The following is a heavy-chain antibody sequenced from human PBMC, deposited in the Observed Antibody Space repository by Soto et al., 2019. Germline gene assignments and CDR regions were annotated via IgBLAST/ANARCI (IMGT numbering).Heavy chain of an antibody. J-gene: IGHJ6*02. CDR2: LNPKSGGT. D-gene: IGHD2-2*01. Sequence: ASVKVSCKASGFTFSDYYMHWVREAPGQGLEWMGWLNPKSGGTTYAQKFQGRLTLSRDTSINTAYMELSRLSIDDTALYYCAREPYQVLSDGMDVWGQGPTVTISS. CDR1: GFTFSDYY. CDR3: AREPYQVLSDGMDV. V-gene: IGHV1-2*02.